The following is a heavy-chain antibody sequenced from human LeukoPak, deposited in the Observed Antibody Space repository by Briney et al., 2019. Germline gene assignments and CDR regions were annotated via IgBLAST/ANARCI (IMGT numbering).Heavy chain of an antibody. CDR2: IYYSGNT. D-gene: IGHD6-6*01. V-gene: IGHV4-39*01. Sequence: SETLSLTCTVSGSSISGSSYYCGWIRQPPGKGLEWIGSIYYSGNTFYNLSLKSRVTISVDTSKNQFSLKLSSVTAADTAVYYCARSLRGAAHHFDYWGQGTLVTVSS. CDR1: GSSISGSSYY. CDR3: ARSLRGAAHHFDY. J-gene: IGHJ4*02.